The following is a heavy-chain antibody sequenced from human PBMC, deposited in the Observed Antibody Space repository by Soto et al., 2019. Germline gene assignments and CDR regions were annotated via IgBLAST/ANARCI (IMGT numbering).Heavy chain of an antibody. Sequence: SETLSLTCTVSGGSISSSSYYWGWIRQPPGKGLEWIGSIYYSGSTYYNPSLKSRVTISVDTSKNQFSLKLSSVTAADTAVYYCARHRGYDRLTDYWGQGTLVT. D-gene: IGHD3-22*01. V-gene: IGHV4-39*01. CDR3: ARHRGYDRLTDY. CDR1: GGSISSSSYY. J-gene: IGHJ4*02. CDR2: IYYSGST.